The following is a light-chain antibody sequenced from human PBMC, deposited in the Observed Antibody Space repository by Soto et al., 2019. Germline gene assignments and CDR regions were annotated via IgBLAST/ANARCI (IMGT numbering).Light chain of an antibody. CDR3: QQYGNSPIT. V-gene: IGKV3-20*01. CDR2: GAS. J-gene: IGKJ5*01. CDR1: QSVSGSY. Sequence: EVVLTQSPGSLSLSPGERATLSCRASQSVSGSYLAWYQQKPGQAPRLLIYGASSRATGIPDRFTGRGSGTDFTLTINRLEPEDFAVYYCQQYGNSPITFGQGTRLEIK.